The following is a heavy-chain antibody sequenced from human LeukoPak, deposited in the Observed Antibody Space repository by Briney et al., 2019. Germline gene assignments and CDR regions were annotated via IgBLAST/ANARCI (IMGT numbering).Heavy chain of an antibody. Sequence: SETLSLTCTVSGGSISGYYWSWIRQPPGKGLEWIGEINHSGSTNYNPSLKSRVTISVDTSKNQFSLKLSSVTAADTAVYYCARHWGSPNAFDIWGQGTMVTVSS. CDR2: INHSGST. V-gene: IGHV4-34*01. J-gene: IGHJ3*02. CDR1: GGSISGYY. CDR3: ARHWGSPNAFDI. D-gene: IGHD3-16*01.